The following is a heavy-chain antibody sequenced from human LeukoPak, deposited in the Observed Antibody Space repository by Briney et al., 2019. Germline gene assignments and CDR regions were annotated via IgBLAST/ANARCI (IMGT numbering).Heavy chain of an antibody. D-gene: IGHD2-2*01. CDR2: IYYSGST. CDR1: GGSISSYY. CDR3: ARGYPLGYCSSTSCPYYFDY. Sequence: SETLSLTCTVSGGSISSYYWSWIRQPPGKGLEWIGYIYYSGSTNYNPSLKSRVTISVDTSKNQFSLKLSSVTAADTAVYYCARGYPLGYCSSTSCPYYFDYWGQGTLVTVSS. J-gene: IGHJ4*02. V-gene: IGHV4-59*12.